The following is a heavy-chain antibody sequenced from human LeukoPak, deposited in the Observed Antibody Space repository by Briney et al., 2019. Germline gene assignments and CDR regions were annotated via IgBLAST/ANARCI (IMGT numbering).Heavy chain of an antibody. CDR1: GFTFSSYA. Sequence: GGSLRLSCAASGFTFSSYAMHWVRQAPGKGLEWVAVISYDGSNKYYAESVKGRFTISRDNSKNTLYLQMNSLRAEDTAVYYCARGTTQIAAAGTSEYYFDYWGQGTLV. CDR2: ISYDGSNK. CDR3: ARGTTQIAAAGTSEYYFDY. V-gene: IGHV3-30*04. D-gene: IGHD6-13*01. J-gene: IGHJ4*02.